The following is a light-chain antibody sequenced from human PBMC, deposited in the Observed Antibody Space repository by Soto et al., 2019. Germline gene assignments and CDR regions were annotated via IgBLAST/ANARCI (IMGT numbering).Light chain of an antibody. V-gene: IGLV2-14*01. CDR3: NSYTSSNTYV. J-gene: IGLJ1*01. CDR2: EVR. CDR1: SSDVGAHNF. Sequence: QSVLTQPASVSGSPGQAITISCSGSSSDVGAHNFVSWYQHHPGKAPKLMIYEVRNRPSGVSNRFSGSKSGNTASLTISGLQAEDEADYYCNSYTSSNTYVFGSGTKVTVL.